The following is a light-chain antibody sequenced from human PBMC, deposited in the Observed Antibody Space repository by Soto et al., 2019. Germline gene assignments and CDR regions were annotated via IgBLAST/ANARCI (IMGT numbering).Light chain of an antibody. CDR2: DAS. J-gene: IGKJ4*01. CDR1: QSISSW. Sequence: DIQMTQSPSTLSASVGDRVTITCRASQSISSWLAWYQQKPGKAPKLLIYDASSLESGVPSRFSGSGSGTEFTLTIRSLQPDDFATYYCQQYNSYSLTLGGGTKVEIK. V-gene: IGKV1-5*01. CDR3: QQYNSYSLT.